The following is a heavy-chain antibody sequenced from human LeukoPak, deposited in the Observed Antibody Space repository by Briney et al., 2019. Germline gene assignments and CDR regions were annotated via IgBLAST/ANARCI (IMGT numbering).Heavy chain of an antibody. CDR2: IIPIFGTA. J-gene: IGHJ6*02. CDR1: GGTFSSYA. V-gene: IGHV1-69*13. CDR3: ARGLSYGDRYGMDV. D-gene: IGHD4-17*01. Sequence: PVKVSCKASGGTFSSYAISWVRQAPGQGLEWMGGIIPIFGTANYAQKFQGRVTITADESTSTAYMELSSLRSEDTAVYYCARGLSYGDRYGMDVWGQGTTVTVSS.